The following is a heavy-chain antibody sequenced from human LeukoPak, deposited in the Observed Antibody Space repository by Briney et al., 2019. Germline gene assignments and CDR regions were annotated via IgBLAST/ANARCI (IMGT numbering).Heavy chain of an antibody. CDR2: IYYSGST. Sequence: SETLSLTCTVSGGSISSYNWSWIRQPPGKGLEWIGYIYYSGSTNYNPSLKSRVTISVGTSKNQFSLQLSSVTAADTAVYYCARAEVYGDYEYYFDYWGQGTLVTVSS. J-gene: IGHJ4*02. V-gene: IGHV4-59*01. CDR1: GGSISSYN. CDR3: ARAEVYGDYEYYFDY. D-gene: IGHD4-17*01.